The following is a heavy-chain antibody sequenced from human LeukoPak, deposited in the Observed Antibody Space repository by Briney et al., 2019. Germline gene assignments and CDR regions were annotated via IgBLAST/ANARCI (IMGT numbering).Heavy chain of an antibody. Sequence: PSETLSLTCAVYGGSFSGYYWSWIRQPPGKGLEWIGEINHSGSTNYNPSLKSRVTISVDTSKNQFSLKLRSVTAADTAVYYCARTTEGYAGGPGYSYYYYMDVWGKGTTVTISS. J-gene: IGHJ6*03. CDR3: ARTTEGYAGGPGYSYYYYMDV. V-gene: IGHV4-34*01. D-gene: IGHD5-12*01. CDR1: GGSFSGYY. CDR2: INHSGST.